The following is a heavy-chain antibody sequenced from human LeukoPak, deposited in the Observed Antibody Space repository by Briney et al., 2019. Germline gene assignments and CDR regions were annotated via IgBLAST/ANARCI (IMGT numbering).Heavy chain of an antibody. D-gene: IGHD6-6*01. Sequence: GGSLRLSCAASGFTFSSYSMNWVRQAPGKGLEWVSSISSSSSCIYYADSVKGRFTISRDNAKNSLYLQMNSLRAEDTAVYYCARVSRMYSSSFGGESDYWGQGTLVTVSS. CDR3: ARVSRMYSSSFGGESDY. CDR1: GFTFSSYS. CDR2: ISSSSSCI. V-gene: IGHV3-21*01. J-gene: IGHJ4*02.